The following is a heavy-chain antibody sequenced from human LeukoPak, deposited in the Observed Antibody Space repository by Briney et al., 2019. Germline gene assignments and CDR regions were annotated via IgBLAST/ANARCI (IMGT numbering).Heavy chain of an antibody. D-gene: IGHD3-22*01. Sequence: SGPTLVNPTQTLTLTCTFSGFSLSTSEVGVGWIRQPPGKALEWLALIYWDDDKRYSPSLKSRLTITKDTSKNQVVLTMTNMDPVDTATYYCAISPHYYDSRRDRSFDYWGQGTLVTVSS. J-gene: IGHJ4*02. V-gene: IGHV2-5*02. CDR2: IYWDDDK. CDR3: AISPHYYDSRRDRSFDY. CDR1: GFSLSTSEVG.